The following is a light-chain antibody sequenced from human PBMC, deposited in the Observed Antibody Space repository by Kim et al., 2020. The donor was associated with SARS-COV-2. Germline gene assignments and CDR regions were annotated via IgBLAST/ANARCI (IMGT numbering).Light chain of an antibody. CDR1: QGIRSD. V-gene: IGKV1-17*01. CDR2: AAS. Sequence: DIQMTQSPSSLSASVGDRVTITSRASQGIRSDLGWYQQKPGKAPKRLIYAASTLQSGVRPRFSGSGSGTEFTLTISSLQPEDFATYYCLQHNGYPRTFGQGTKVDIK. CDR3: LQHNGYPRT. J-gene: IGKJ1*01.